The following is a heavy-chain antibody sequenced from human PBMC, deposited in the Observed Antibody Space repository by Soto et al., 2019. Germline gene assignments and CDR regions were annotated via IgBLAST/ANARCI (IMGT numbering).Heavy chain of an antibody. CDR1: GYTFTNFG. CDR3: ARRGTPIDY. Sequence: VQLVQSGAEVKKPGPSLKVSCKASGYTFTNFGISWVRPAAGQALEWMGWISAYNGNTNYAHNFQGSVTLTTATSTSTASMQLMSLRSAATYLYSRARRGTPIDYWGQGTLVTVSA. CDR2: ISAYNGNT. J-gene: IGHJ4*01. D-gene: IGHD2-15*01. V-gene: IGHV1-18*01.